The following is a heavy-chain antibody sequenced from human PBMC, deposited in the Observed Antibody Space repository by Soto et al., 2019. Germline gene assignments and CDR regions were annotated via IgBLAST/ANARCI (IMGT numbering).Heavy chain of an antibody. V-gene: IGHV1-18*01. CDR2: ISPYNVNT. Sequence: QVQLVQSGAEVKKPGASVKVSCKASGYTFITYGVSWVRQAPGQGLDWLGWISPYNVNTRYAERLQGRVHMTTDTTTNTAYMELRNLRSDDTAVYYCARGPTDYYDNSANYFLDYWGQGTLVTVSS. D-gene: IGHD3-22*01. J-gene: IGHJ4*02. CDR1: GYTFITYG. CDR3: ARGPTDYYDNSANYFLDY.